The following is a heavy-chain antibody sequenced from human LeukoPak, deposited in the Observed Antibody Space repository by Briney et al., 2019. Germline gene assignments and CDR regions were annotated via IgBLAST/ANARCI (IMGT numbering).Heavy chain of an antibody. Sequence: SDTLSLTCTVPGASVSRYYWNWIRQPAGKGLEWIGRIYDSGTTNSNPSLKSRVAMSVDTSRNQFSLQLFSLTAADTAVYYCARGWSSSSYFNFWGQGILVTVSS. CDR2: IYDSGTT. J-gene: IGHJ4*02. V-gene: IGHV4-4*07. CDR1: GASVSRYY. D-gene: IGHD6-6*01. CDR3: ARGWSSSSYFNF.